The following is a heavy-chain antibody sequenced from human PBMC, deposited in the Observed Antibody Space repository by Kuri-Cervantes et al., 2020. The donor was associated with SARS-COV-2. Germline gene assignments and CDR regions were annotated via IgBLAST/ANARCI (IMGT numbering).Heavy chain of an antibody. CDR3: AKAYWNYNYFDY. J-gene: IGHJ4*02. V-gene: IGHV3-7*03. CDR1: GFTFSSYW. Sequence: GGSLRLSCAASGFTFSSYWMSWVRQAPGKGLEWVANIKQDGSEEYYVDSVKGRFTISRDNAKNSLYLQMNSLRAEDTAVYYCAKAYWNYNYFDYWGQGTLVTVSS. CDR2: IKQDGSEE. D-gene: IGHD1-7*01.